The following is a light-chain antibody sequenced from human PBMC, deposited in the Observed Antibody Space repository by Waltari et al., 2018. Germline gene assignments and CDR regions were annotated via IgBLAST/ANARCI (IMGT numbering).Light chain of an antibody. CDR1: QSISFS. Sequence: DIQMTQSPSSLSASVGDRVTISCRASQSISFSLNWYQQKLGQAPRLLIYGASSLQFWVPSKFSGSGSGTDFTLPISGLQPDDIATYYCQQSYTTPLTFGGGTKVEIK. CDR3: QQSYTTPLT. V-gene: IGKV1-39*01. CDR2: GAS. J-gene: IGKJ4*01.